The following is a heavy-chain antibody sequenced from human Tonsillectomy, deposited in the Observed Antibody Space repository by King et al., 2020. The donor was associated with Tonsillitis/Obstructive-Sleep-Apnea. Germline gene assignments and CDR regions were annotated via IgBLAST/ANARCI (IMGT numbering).Heavy chain of an antibody. D-gene: IGHD3-10*01. V-gene: IGHV5-10-1*01. J-gene: IGHJ3*02. CDR1: GYSFTTYW. CDR2: IDPSDSYT. CDR3: ARAVFGLSGSYYLRDAFDS. Sequence: VQLVESGAEVKKPGESLRLSCQGSGYSFTTYWIFWVRQIPGKGLGWLGRIDPSDSYTNYSRSFQGHVTMSVDKSISTAYLQWRCLKASDTAMYYCARAVFGLSGSYYLRDAFDSWGQGTMVSVSS.